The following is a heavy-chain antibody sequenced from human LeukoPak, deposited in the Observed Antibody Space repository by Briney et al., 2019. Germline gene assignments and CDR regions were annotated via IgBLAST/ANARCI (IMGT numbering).Heavy chain of an antibody. CDR1: GGTFSSYA. J-gene: IGHJ4*02. CDR2: ISAYNGNT. V-gene: IGHV1-18*01. Sequence: ASVKVSCKASGGTFSSYAISWVRQAPGQGLEWMGWISAYNGNTNYALKLQGRVTMTTDTSTSTAYMELRSLRSDDTAVYYCARGRYYDSSGFQASDYWGQGTLVTVSS. D-gene: IGHD3-22*01. CDR3: ARGRYYDSSGFQASDY.